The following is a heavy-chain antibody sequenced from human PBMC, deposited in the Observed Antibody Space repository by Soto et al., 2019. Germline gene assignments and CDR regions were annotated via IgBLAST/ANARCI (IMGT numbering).Heavy chain of an antibody. Sequence: QVQLVQSGAEVKKPGASVKVSCKAAGGTFSRYAISWVRQAPGQGLEWMGGIIPIFGTANDAQKFQGRVTITADESTSTAYMELSSLRSEDTAVYYCARDRGYYDSSGYPDAFDIWGQGTMVTVSS. V-gene: IGHV1-69*01. CDR3: ARDRGYYDSSGYPDAFDI. D-gene: IGHD3-22*01. J-gene: IGHJ3*02. CDR2: IIPIFGTA. CDR1: GGTFSRYA.